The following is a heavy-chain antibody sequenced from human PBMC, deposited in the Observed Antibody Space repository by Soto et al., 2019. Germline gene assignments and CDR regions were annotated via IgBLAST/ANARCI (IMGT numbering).Heavy chain of an antibody. D-gene: IGHD6-19*01. CDR1: GGTFSSNA. V-gene: IGHV1-69*06. J-gene: IGHJ4*02. CDR3: AVAVTGSRSPLAH. Sequence: QVQLVQSGAEVKKPGSSVKVSCKASGGTFSSNAISWVRQAPGQGLEWMGGIFPIYASPNYAQNFQGRVTVTADKATSTAYLELSRLKFADSAIYYCAVAVTGSRSPLAHWGQGTLVIVSS. CDR2: IFPIYASP.